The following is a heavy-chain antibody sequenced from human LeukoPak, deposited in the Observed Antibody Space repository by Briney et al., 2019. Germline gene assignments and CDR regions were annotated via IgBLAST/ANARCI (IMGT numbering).Heavy chain of an antibody. CDR1: GGSISSSSFY. J-gene: IGHJ6*02. D-gene: IGHD7-27*01. Sequence: SETLSLTCTVSGGSISSSSFYWGWIRQPPGKGLEWIGSIYYSGSTYYNPSLKSRVTISVDTSKNQFSLKLSSVTAADTAVYYCASGGAKLGMVDYYYYGMDVWGQGTTVTVSS. V-gene: IGHV4-39*07. CDR2: IYYSGST. CDR3: ASGGAKLGMVDYYYYGMDV.